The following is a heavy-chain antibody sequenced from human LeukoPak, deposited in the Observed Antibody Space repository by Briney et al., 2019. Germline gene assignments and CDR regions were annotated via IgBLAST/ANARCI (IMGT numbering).Heavy chain of an antibody. CDR2: ISAYNGNT. V-gene: IGHV1-18*01. J-gene: IGHJ3*02. D-gene: IGHD1-26*01. Sequence: APVKVSCKASGYTFTTYGISWVRQAPGQGLEWMGWISAYNGNTNYAQKLQGRVTMTTDTSTSTAYMELRSLRSDDTAVYYCASRSGIIDAFDIWGQGTMVTVSS. CDR3: ASRSGIIDAFDI. CDR1: GYTFTTYG.